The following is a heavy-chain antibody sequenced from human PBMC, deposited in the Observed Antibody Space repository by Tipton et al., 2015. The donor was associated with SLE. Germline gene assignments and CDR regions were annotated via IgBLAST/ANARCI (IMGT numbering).Heavy chain of an antibody. V-gene: IGHV4-59*12. D-gene: IGHD3-10*01. J-gene: IGHJ4*02. CDR1: GGSISSYY. CDR3: ARGLYYYGSGSYSFFDY. Sequence: LRLSCTVSGGSISSYYWSWIRQPPGKGLEWIGYIYYSGSTNYNPSLKSRVTISVDTSKNQFSLKLSSVTAADTAVYYCARGLYYYGSGSYSFFDYWGQGTLVTVSS. CDR2: IYYSGST.